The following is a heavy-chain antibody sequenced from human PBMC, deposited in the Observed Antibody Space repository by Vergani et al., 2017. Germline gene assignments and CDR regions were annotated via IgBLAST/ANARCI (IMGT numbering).Heavy chain of an antibody. CDR3: ARDPYGSGSYYTDDAFDI. CDR1: GYTLTELS. J-gene: IGHJ3*02. V-gene: IGHV1-24*01. Sequence: QVQLVQSGAEVKKPGASVKVSCKVSGYTLTELSMHWVRQAPGKGLEWMGGFDPEDGETIYAQKFQGRVTMTEDTSTDTAYMELSSLRSEDTAVYYCARDPYGSGSYYTDDAFDIWGQGTMVTVSS. CDR2: FDPEDGET. D-gene: IGHD3-10*01.